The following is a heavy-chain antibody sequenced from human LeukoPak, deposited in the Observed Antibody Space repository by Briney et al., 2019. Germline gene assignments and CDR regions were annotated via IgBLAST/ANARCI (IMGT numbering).Heavy chain of an antibody. D-gene: IGHD3-10*01. CDR3: AASHYGSGSPSRIFDY. V-gene: IGHV4-59*01. Sequence: SETLSLTCTVSGGSIRSYYWSWIRQPPGKGLEWIGYIYYSGSTSYNPSLKSRVTISVDTSKNQFSLKLSSVTAADTAVYYCAASHYGSGSPSRIFDYWGQGILVTVSS. J-gene: IGHJ4*02. CDR2: IYYSGST. CDR1: GGSIRSYY.